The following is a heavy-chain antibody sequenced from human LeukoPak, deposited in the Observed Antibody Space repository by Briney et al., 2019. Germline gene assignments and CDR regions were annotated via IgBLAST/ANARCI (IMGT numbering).Heavy chain of an antibody. CDR2: FDPEDGDT. CDR1: GYTLTELS. D-gene: IGHD6-19*01. CDR3: ATFRAVGGKDY. Sequence: ASVTVSFKVSGYTLTELSMHWVGQAPGKGGEWMGGFDPEDGDTIYAQKFQGRVTMTEDTSTDTAYMEMSSLRSEDTAVYYCATFRAVGGKDYWGQGTLVTVSS. J-gene: IGHJ4*02. V-gene: IGHV1-24*01.